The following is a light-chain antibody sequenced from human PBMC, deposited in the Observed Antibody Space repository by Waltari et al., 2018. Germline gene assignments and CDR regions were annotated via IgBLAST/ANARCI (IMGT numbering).Light chain of an antibody. J-gene: IGKJ3*01. CDR3: QQTYSLFT. V-gene: IGKV1-39*01. CDR2: GSS. CDR1: QRISTY. Sequence: DIQMTQSPSFLSASVGDRVTISCRASQRISTYLNWYQQKAGEAPKLLIYGSSSLHSGVPSRFRGTGSGTDFTLTINSLQPEDFATYYCQQTYSLFTFGPGTTVDFK.